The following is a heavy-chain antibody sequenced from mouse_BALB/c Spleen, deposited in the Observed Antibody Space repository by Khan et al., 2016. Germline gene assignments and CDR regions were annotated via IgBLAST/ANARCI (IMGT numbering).Heavy chain of an antibody. J-gene: IGHJ3*01. CDR2: ISYSDST. CDR3: SRSAGSSFAY. Sequence: EVQLQESGPSLVKPSQTLSLTCSVTGDSITNGYWNWIRKFPGNKLDYMGYISYSDSTYYNPSLKSRISITRATSNNQYYLQLNAGTAEGTATYYCSRSAGSSFAYWGQGTLVTVSA. D-gene: IGHD1-1*01. CDR1: GDSITNGY. V-gene: IGHV3-8*02.